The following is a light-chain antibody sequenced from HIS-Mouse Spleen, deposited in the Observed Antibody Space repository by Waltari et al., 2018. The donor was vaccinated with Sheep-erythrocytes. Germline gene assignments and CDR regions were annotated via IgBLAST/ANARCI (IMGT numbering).Light chain of an antibody. CDR2: KVS. Sequence: DVVMTQSPLSLPVTLGQPASISCRSSQSLVHSDGNTYLNWFQQRPDQSPRRLIYKVSNRDSGVPDRFRGSGSGTDFTLKISRVEAEDVGVYYCMQGTHWPPYTFGQGTKLEIK. V-gene: IGKV2-30*02. CDR3: MQGTHWPPYT. CDR1: QSLVHSDGNTY. J-gene: IGKJ2*01.